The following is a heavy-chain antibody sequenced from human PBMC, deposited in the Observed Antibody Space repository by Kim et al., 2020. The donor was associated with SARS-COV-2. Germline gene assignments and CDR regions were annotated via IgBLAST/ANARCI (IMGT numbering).Heavy chain of an antibody. J-gene: IGHJ4*02. V-gene: IGHV3-21*01. D-gene: IGHD3-9*01. CDR3: ARDLKVPPATN. CDR2: FI. Sequence: FIYYADSVKGRFTISRDNAGNSLYLQMNSLRAEDTAVYYCARDLKVPPATNWGQGTLVTVSS.